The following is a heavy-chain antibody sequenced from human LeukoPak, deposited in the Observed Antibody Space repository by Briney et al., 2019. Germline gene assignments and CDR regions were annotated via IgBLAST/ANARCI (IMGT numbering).Heavy chain of an antibody. CDR1: GFTFSNLW. Sequence: GGSLRLSCAASGFTFSNLWMNWVRQAPGKGLEWVSYISSSGSTIDYADSVKGRFTISRDNAKNSLYLQMNSLRAEDTAVYYCAELGITMIGGVWGKGTTVTISS. V-gene: IGHV3-48*04. CDR2: ISSSGSTI. D-gene: IGHD3-10*02. CDR3: AELGITMIGGV. J-gene: IGHJ6*04.